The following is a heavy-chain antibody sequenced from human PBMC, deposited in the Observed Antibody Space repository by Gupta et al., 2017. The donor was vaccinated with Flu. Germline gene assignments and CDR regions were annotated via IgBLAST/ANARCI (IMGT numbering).Heavy chain of an antibody. J-gene: IGHJ5*02. CDR2: INHSGRT. V-gene: IGHV4-34*01. Sequence: SDYFWSWIRQSPGKGLEWIGEINHSGRTNYNPSLERRSTISVDTSKNHFSLKLTSLTAADTAVYYCARVALVGYGSNWFDPWGQGTPVTVSS. CDR3: ARVALVGYGSNWFDP. CDR1: SDYF. D-gene: IGHD1-26*01.